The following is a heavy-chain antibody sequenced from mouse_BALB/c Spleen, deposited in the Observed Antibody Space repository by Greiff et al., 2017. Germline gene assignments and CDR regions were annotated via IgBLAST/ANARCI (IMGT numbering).Heavy chain of an antibody. Sequence: QVQLQQSAAELARPGASVKMSCKASGYTFTSYTMHWVKQRPGQGLEWIGYINPSSGYTEYNQKFKDKTTLTADKSSSTAYMQLSSLTSEDSAVYYCASGYYGSRAMDYWGQGTSVTVSS. CDR3: ASGYYGSRAMDY. V-gene: IGHV1-4*02. D-gene: IGHD1-1*01. CDR2: INPSSGYT. J-gene: IGHJ4*01. CDR1: GYTFTSYT.